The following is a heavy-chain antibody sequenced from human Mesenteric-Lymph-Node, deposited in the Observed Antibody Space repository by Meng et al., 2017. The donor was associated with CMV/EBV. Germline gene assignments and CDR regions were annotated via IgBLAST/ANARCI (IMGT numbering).Heavy chain of an antibody. CDR3: ARGRVVYCSSINCYSQNWFDP. CDR2: INHSGGT. V-gene: IGHV4-34*01. J-gene: IGHJ5*02. CDR1: GYY. Sequence: GYYWSWIRKPPGKGLEWIGEINHSGGTNYNPSLKSRVTISVDTSKNQLSLKLGSVTAADTAVYYCARGRVVYCSSINCYSQNWFDPWGQGTLVTVSS. D-gene: IGHD2-2*01.